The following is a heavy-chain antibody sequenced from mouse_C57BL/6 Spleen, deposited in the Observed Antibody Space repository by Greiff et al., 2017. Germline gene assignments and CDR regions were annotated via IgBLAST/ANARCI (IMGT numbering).Heavy chain of an antibody. Sequence: QVQLQQPGAELVKPGASVKMSCKASGYTFTSYWITWVKQRPGQGLEWIGDIYPGSGSTNYNEKFKSKATLTVDTSSSTAYMQLSSLTSEDSAVYYCARGDYRNYYAMDDWGQGTSVTVSS. CDR3: ARGDYRNYYAMDD. D-gene: IGHD5-5*01. CDR1: GYTFTSYW. J-gene: IGHJ4*01. V-gene: IGHV1-55*01. CDR2: IYPGSGST.